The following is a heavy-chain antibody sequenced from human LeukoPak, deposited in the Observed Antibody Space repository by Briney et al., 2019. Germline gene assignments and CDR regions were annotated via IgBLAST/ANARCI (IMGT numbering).Heavy chain of an antibody. CDR2: ISSDGSST. D-gene: IGHD2-2*01. J-gene: IGHJ4*02. V-gene: IGHV3-74*01. CDR3: ASGGSRIITSCVLDY. CDR1: GFTFSSYW. Sequence: QPGGSLRLSCAAPGFTFSSYWMHWVRQAPGKGLVWVSRISSDGSSTNYADSVKGRFTISRDNAKNTLYLQMNSLRAEDTAVYYCASGGSRIITSCVLDYWGQGTLVTVSS.